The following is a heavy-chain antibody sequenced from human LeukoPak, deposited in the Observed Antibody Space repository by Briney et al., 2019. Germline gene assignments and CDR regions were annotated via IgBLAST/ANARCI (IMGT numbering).Heavy chain of an antibody. D-gene: IGHD2-15*01. CDR1: GFTVSSNY. Sequence: PGGSLRLSCAASGFTVSSNYMTWVRQAPGKGLEWVSVIYSGGNTYYADSVKGRFTISRDSSKNTLYLQMNSLRDEDTAVYYCARARASGRSGFDYWGQGTLVTVSS. CDR3: ARARASGRSGFDY. J-gene: IGHJ4*02. CDR2: IYSGGNT. V-gene: IGHV3-66*01.